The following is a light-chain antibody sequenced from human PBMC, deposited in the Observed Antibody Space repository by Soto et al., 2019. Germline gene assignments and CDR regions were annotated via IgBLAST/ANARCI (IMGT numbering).Light chain of an antibody. Sequence: EIVMTQSPATLSVSPGERATLSCRASQSVSSNLAWYQQKPGQAPRLLIYGASTRATGIPARFSGSGSGTKFTLTISSLQSEDFAVYYCQQYNNWPPATFGQGTRLEI. J-gene: IGKJ5*01. V-gene: IGKV3-15*01. CDR1: QSVSSN. CDR2: GAS. CDR3: QQYNNWPPAT.